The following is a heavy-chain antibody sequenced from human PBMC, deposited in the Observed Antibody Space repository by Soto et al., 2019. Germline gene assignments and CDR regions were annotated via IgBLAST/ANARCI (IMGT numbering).Heavy chain of an antibody. CDR1: GFTVSSNY. CDR2: IYSGGST. CDR3: ARLQVNSYGIPDAFDI. V-gene: IGHV3-53*04. D-gene: IGHD5-18*01. J-gene: IGHJ3*02. Sequence: ESGGGLVQPGGSLRLSCAASGFTVSSNYMSWVRQAPGKGLEWVSVIYSGGSTYYADSVKGRFTISRHNSKNTLYLQMNSLRAEDTAVYYCARLQVNSYGIPDAFDIWGQGTMVTVSS.